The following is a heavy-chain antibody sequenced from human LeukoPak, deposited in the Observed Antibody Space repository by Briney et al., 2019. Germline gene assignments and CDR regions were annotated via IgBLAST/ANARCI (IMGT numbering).Heavy chain of an antibody. V-gene: IGHV1-46*01. CDR3: ARAEPDGRQHFDY. CDR1: GHTFTSYY. J-gene: IGHJ4*02. Sequence: ASVKVSCKASGHTFTSYYMHWVRQAPGQGLEWMGIINPSGGSTSYAQKFQGRVTMTRDMSTSTVYMELSSLRSEDTAVYYCARAEPDGRQHFDYWGQGTLVTVSS. D-gene: IGHD1-14*01. CDR2: INPSGGST.